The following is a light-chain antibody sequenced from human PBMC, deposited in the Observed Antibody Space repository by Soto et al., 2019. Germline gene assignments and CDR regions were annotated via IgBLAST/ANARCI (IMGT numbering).Light chain of an antibody. V-gene: IGKV3-20*01. J-gene: IGKJ1*01. CDR3: HQYDSWT. Sequence: EIVLTQSPGTLSLYPGERATLSCRASQSFNSIYLAWYQQKPGQAPRLLIYGASSRATGIPDRFSGSGSGTDFTLTISRREPEDFAVYYCHQYDSWTFGQGTKVDIK. CDR1: QSFNSIY. CDR2: GAS.